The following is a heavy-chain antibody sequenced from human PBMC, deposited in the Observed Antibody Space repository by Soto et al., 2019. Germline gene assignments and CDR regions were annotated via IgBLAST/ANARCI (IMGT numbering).Heavy chain of an antibody. V-gene: IGHV1-46*01. CDR1: GYTFTSYY. Sequence: GASVKVSCKASGYTFTSYYMHWVRQAPGQGLEWMGIINPSGGSTSYAQEFQGRVTMTRDTSTSTVYMELSSLRSEDTAVYYCAIAEYCSSTSCYYYYYGMDVWGQGTTVTVSS. CDR3: AIAEYCSSTSCYYYYYGMDV. CDR2: INPSGGST. D-gene: IGHD2-2*01. J-gene: IGHJ6*02.